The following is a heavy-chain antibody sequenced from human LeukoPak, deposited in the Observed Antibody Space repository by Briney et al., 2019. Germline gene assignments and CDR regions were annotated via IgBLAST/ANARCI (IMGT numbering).Heavy chain of an antibody. CDR2: IYTSGST. J-gene: IGHJ4*02. CDR3: ARYIVAAAGPYFDY. V-gene: IGHV4-4*09. Sequence: SETLSLTCTVSGGSISSYYWSWIRQPPGKGLEWIGYIYTSGSTNYNPSLKSRVTISVDTSKNQFSLKLSSVTAADTAVYYCARYIVAAAGPYFDYWGQGTLVTVSS. CDR1: GGSISSYY. D-gene: IGHD6-13*01.